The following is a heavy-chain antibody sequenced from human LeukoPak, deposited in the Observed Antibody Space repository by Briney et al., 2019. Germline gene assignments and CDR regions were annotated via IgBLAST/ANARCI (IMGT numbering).Heavy chain of an antibody. Sequence: GGSLRLSCAASGFTFSSYAMSWVRQAPGKGLEWVSAFSGTGSSAYYADSVKGRFTISRDNSKNTLYLQMNSLRAEDTAVYSCAKLDTGELSYDCWGQGTLVTVSS. CDR3: AKLDTGELSYDC. J-gene: IGHJ4*02. V-gene: IGHV3-23*01. CDR1: GFTFSSYA. D-gene: IGHD3-10*01. CDR2: FSGTGSSA.